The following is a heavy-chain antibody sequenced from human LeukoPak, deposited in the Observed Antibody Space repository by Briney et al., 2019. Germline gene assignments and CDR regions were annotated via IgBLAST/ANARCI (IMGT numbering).Heavy chain of an antibody. CDR2: IYKRGGGTT. Sequence: PSETLSLTCTVSGASIYNNYWGWIRQSPGKGLEWIAYIYKRGGGTTDYNPSLESRVTISVDTSKSQFSLNLSSVTAADTAVYYCARVIYGSGTYYKGWFDPWGQGTLVTVSS. J-gene: IGHJ5*02. D-gene: IGHD3-10*01. V-gene: IGHV4-59*01. CDR1: GASIYNNY. CDR3: ARVIYGSGTYYKGWFDP.